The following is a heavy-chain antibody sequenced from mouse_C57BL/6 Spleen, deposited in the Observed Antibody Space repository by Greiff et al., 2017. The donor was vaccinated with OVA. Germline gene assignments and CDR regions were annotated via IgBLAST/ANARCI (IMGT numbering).Heavy chain of an antibody. CDR3: ASVPNSYYYGSSLYTMDY. Sequence: EVKLEESGPGLVKPSQSLSLTCSVTGYSITSGYYWNWIRQFPGNKLEWMGYISYDGSNNYNPSHQNRISITRDTSKNQFFLKLNSVTTEDTATYYCASVPNSYYYGSSLYTMDYWGQGTSVTVSS. CDR2: ISYDGSN. J-gene: IGHJ4*01. CDR1: GYSITSGYY. D-gene: IGHD1-1*01. V-gene: IGHV3-6*01.